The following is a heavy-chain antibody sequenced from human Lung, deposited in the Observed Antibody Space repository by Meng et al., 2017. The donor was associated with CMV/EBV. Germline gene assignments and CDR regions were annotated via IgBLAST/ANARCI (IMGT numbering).Heavy chain of an antibody. CDR1: GFTFSSYA. CDR3: AKSEDYYGSGSPWDAFDI. V-gene: IGHV3-23*01. D-gene: IGHD3-10*01. Sequence: GESXKISCAASGFTFSSYAMSWARQAPGKGLEWVSAISGSGGSTYYADSVKGRFTISRDNSKNTLYLQMNSLRAEDTAVYYCAKSEDYYGSGSPWDAFDIWGQGTMVPVSS. CDR2: ISGSGGST. J-gene: IGHJ3*02.